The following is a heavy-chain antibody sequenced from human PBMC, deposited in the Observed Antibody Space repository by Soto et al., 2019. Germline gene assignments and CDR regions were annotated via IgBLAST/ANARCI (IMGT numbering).Heavy chain of an antibody. Sequence: SQTLSLTCTLSGGSICSTSYYSGRIRQPPGKGLEWIGSIYYSGSTYYSPSLKSRVTISVDTSKNQFSLKLSSVTAADTAVYYCAMNSYGGYVGWGQGTLVTVSS. CDR3: AMNSYGGYVG. D-gene: IGHD5-12*01. CDR1: GGSICSTSYY. V-gene: IGHV4-39*01. J-gene: IGHJ4*02. CDR2: IYYSGST.